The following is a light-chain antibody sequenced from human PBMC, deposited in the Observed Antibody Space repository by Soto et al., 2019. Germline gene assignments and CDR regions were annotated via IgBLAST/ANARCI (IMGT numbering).Light chain of an antibody. V-gene: IGKV3-20*01. CDR2: GAS. Sequence: EIVLTQSPGTLSLSPGERATLSCRASQSVSSSYLAWYQQKPGQAPRLLIYGASSRATGIPDRFSGSGSGPDFTLTISRLEPEDFAVYYCQQYGSSPPGTTFGQGTRLEIK. CDR3: QQYGSSPPGTT. CDR1: QSVSSSY. J-gene: IGKJ5*01.